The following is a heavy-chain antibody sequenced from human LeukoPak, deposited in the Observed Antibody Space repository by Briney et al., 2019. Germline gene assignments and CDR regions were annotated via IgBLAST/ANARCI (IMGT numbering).Heavy chain of an antibody. CDR2: ISYDGSNK. CDR3: ARVSGAEAATGGYFDR. D-gene: IGHD6-13*01. V-gene: IGHV3-30-3*01. CDR1: GFTFSGYP. J-gene: IGHJ4*02. Sequence: PGKSLRLSCAASGFTFSGYPIHWVRQAPGKGLEWVAVISYDGSNKYYADSVKGRFTISRDNSKNTLYLQMNSLRAEDTAVYYCARVSGAEAATGGYFDRWGQGTLVTVSS.